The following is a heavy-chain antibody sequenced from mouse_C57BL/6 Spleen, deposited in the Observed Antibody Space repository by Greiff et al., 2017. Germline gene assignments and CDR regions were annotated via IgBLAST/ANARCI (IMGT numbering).Heavy chain of an antibody. Sequence: EVQLVESGGDLVKPGGSLKLSCAASGFTFSSYGMSWVRQTPDKRLEWVATISSGGSYTYYPDSVKGRFTISRDNAKNTLYLQMSSLKSEDTAMYYCARQRWLLRDVFDYWGQGTTLTVSS. V-gene: IGHV5-6*01. CDR3: ARQRWLLRDVFDY. D-gene: IGHD2-3*01. CDR2: ISSGGSYT. CDR1: GFTFSSYG. J-gene: IGHJ2*01.